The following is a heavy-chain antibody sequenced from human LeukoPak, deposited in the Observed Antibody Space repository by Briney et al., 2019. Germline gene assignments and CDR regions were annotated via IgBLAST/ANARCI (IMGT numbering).Heavy chain of an antibody. Sequence: QTGRSLRLSCVASGFSFDNFAMHWVRQAPGKGLEWVSGISWNSVTRGYADSVKGRFTISRDNAKNSLYLQMNSLRPEDMALYYCAKDLEERYWEWYPLDYWGQGTLVTVSS. CDR1: GFSFDNFA. V-gene: IGHV3-9*03. J-gene: IGHJ4*02. CDR2: ISWNSVTR. CDR3: AKDLEERYWEWYPLDY. D-gene: IGHD3-3*01.